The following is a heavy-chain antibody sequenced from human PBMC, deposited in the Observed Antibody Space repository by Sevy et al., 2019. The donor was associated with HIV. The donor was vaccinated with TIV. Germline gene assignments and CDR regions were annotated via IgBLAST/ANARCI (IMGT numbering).Heavy chain of an antibody. D-gene: IGHD2-15*01. CDR2: IKRDGSEN. CDR1: GFTFSDYW. Sequence: GGSLRLSCAASGFTFSDYWMTWVRQAPGKGLEWVASIKRDGSENDHVDSVKGRFTISRDNTKKSLVLEMHSLRVEDTGGFYCGGDAGGGWGYGGGIDFWGQGTMVTVSS. CDR3: GGDAGGGWGYGGGIDF. V-gene: IGHV3-7*03. J-gene: IGHJ3*01.